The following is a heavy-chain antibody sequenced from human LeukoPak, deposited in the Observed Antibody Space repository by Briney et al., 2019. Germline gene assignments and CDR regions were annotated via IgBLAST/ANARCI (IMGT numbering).Heavy chain of an antibody. CDR2: IYHSGST. CDR1: GGSISSGGYS. CDR3: ASTSTVTTGYHYYGMDV. Sequence: SQTLSLTCAVSGGSISSGGYSWSWIRQPPGKGLEWIGYIYHSGSTYYNPSLKSRVTISVDRSKNQFSLKLSSVTAADTAVYYCASTSTVTTGYHYYGMDVWGQGTTITVSS. D-gene: IGHD4-17*01. V-gene: IGHV4-30-2*01. J-gene: IGHJ6*02.